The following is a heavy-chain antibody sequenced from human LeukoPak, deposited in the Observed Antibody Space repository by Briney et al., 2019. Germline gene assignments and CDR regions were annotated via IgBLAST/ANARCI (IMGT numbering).Heavy chain of an antibody. Sequence: SQTLSLTCAISGDRVSSNSAAWNWIRQSPSRGLEWLGRTYYRSKWYNDYAVSVKSRITISPDTSKNQFSLQLNSVTPEDTAVYYCARNYYDSSGYYYGYYYYGMDVWGQGTTVTVSS. V-gene: IGHV6-1*01. CDR2: TYYRSKWYN. J-gene: IGHJ6*02. D-gene: IGHD3-22*01. CDR3: ARNYYDSSGYYYGYYYYGMDV. CDR1: GDRVSSNSAA.